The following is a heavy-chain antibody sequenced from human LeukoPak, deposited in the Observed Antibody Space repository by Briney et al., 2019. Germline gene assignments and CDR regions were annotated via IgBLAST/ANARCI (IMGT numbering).Heavy chain of an antibody. CDR2: ISAYNGNT. CDR3: EAVPSSYYDFWSGYWASDNYFDY. J-gene: IGHJ4*02. Sequence: ASVKVSCKASGYTFTSYGISWVRQAPGQGLEWMGWISAYNGNTNYAQKLQGRVTMTTDTSTSTAYMELRSLRSDDTAVYYCEAVPSSYYDFWSGYWASDNYFDYWGQGTLVTVSS. D-gene: IGHD3-3*01. CDR1: GYTFTSYG. V-gene: IGHV1-18*01.